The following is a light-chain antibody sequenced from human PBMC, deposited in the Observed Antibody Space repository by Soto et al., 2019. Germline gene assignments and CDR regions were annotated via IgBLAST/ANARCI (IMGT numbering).Light chain of an antibody. Sequence: QSALTQPASASGSPGQSITISCTGTNSDVGAYNYVSWYQQHPGKAPKLMIYDVNIRPSGVSNRFSGSKSGDTASLTISRLQAEDETDYYCSSYTTSHTVIFGGGTKVTVL. CDR1: NSDVGAYNY. V-gene: IGLV2-14*03. J-gene: IGLJ2*01. CDR3: SSYTTSHTVI. CDR2: DVN.